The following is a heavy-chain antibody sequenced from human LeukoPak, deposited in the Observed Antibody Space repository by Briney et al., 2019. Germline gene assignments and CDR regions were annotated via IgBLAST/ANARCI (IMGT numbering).Heavy chain of an antibody. CDR3: ARGVPYDSWSGPHYSDY. Sequence: GGSLRLSCAASGFTFSRYWMHWVRQAPGKGLVWVSRISSDGSSTSYADSVKGRFTISRDNAKNTLYLQMNSLRAEDTAVYYCARGVPYDSWSGPHYSDYWGQGTLVTVSS. CDR1: GFTFSRYW. J-gene: IGHJ4*02. V-gene: IGHV3-74*01. CDR2: ISSDGSST. D-gene: IGHD3-3*01.